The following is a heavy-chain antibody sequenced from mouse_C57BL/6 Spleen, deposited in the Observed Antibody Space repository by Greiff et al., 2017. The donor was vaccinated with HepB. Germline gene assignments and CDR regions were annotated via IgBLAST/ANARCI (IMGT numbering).Heavy chain of an antibody. CDR2: IYPGSGST. V-gene: IGHV1-55*01. D-gene: IGHD2-3*01. CDR1: GYTFTSYW. Sequence: QVQLKQPGAELVKPGASVKMSCKASGYTFTSYWITWVKQRPGQGLEWIGDIYPGSGSTNYNEKFKSKATLTVDTSSSTAYMQLSSLTSEDSAVYYCARCDGYFYYAMDYWGQGTSVTVSS. J-gene: IGHJ4*01. CDR3: ARCDGYFYYAMDY.